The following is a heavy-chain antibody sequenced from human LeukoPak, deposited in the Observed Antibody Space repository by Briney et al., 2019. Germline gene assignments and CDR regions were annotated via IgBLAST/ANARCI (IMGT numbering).Heavy chain of an antibody. J-gene: IGHJ6*02. V-gene: IGHV1-24*01. CDR3: ATDPGEIVPAAKGPRGDYCYGMDV. CDR2: FDPEDGET. D-gene: IGHD2-2*01. Sequence: ASVKVSCKVSGYTLTELSMHWVRQAPGKGLEWMGGFDPEDGETVYAQKFQGRVTMTEDTSTDTAYMELNSLRSDDTAVYYCATDPGEIVPAAKGPRGDYCYGMDVWGQGTTVTVSS. CDR1: GYTLTELS.